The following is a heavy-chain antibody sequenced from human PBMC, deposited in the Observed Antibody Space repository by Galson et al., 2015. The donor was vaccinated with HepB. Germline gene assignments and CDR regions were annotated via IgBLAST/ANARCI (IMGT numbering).Heavy chain of an antibody. V-gene: IGHV3-66*01. J-gene: IGHJ4*02. D-gene: IGHD6-13*01. CDR2: IYRGGST. CDR3: ARVDSSSWYYFDY. CDR1: GFTVSSNY. Sequence: SLRLSCAASGFTVSSNYMSWVRQALGKGLEWVSVIYRGGSTYYADSVKGRFTISRDNSKNTLYLQMNSLRAEDTAEYYCARVDSSSWYYFDYWGQGTLVTVSS.